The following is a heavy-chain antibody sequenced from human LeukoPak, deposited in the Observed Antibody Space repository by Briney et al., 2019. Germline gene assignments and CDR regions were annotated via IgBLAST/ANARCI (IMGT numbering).Heavy chain of an antibody. J-gene: IGHJ4*02. V-gene: IGHV4-59*01. CDR3: ARDSVDYYFDY. D-gene: IGHD3/OR15-3a*01. Sequence: SETLSLTCTVSGGSISSYYWSWIRQPPGKGLEWIGYIYYSGSTNYNPSLKSRVTISVDTSKNQFSLKLSSVTAADTAVYYCARDSVDYYFDYWGQGTLVTVSS. CDR2: IYYSGST. CDR1: GGSISSYY.